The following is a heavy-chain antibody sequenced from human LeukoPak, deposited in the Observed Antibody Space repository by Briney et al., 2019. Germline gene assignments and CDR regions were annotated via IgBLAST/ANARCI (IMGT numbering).Heavy chain of an antibody. CDR3: ARKGDYGDFYFDY. CDR2: IYYSGST. Sequence: KPSETLSLTCTVSGGSISSYYWSWIRQPPGKGLEWIGYIYYSGSTNYNPSLKSRVTISVDTSKNQFSLKLSSVTAADTAVYYCARKGDYGDFYFDYWGQGTLVTVSS. V-gene: IGHV4-59*08. D-gene: IGHD4-17*01. J-gene: IGHJ4*02. CDR1: GGSISSYY.